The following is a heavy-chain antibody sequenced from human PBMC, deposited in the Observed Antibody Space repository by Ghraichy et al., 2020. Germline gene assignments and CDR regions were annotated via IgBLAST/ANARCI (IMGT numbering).Heavy chain of an antibody. CDR3: ARDLRNYGYYYHDMAV. V-gene: IGHV4-61*02. CDR2: IYNSGFT. CDR1: GDSLISGNYF. D-gene: IGHD1-7*01. Sequence: SETLSLTFTVSGDSLISGNYFWTWIRQPAGKGLEWIGRIYNSGFTNYNPSLKSRVTISMDTSKSQFSLKMTSVTAADTAVYYCARDLRNYGYYYHDMAVWGKGTTVTVSS. J-gene: IGHJ6*03.